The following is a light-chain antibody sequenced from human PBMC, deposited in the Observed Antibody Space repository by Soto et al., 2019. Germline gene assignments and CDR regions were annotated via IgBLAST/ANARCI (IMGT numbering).Light chain of an antibody. CDR2: ATS. J-gene: IGKJ1*01. V-gene: IGKV1-6*01. CDR3: IQDFISPLT. CDR1: QGIRGX. Sequence: AIQMAQSPSSLSASFGDRVTXTCRASQGIRGXXXXXXXKPGKAPKLLISATSTLQSGVPSRFSGRGSGTNFTLTISSLQPEDFATYYCIQDFISPLTVGQGTKV.